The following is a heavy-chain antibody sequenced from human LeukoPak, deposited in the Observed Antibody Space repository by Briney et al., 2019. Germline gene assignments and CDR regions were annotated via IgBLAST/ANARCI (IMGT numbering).Heavy chain of an antibody. J-gene: IGHJ4*02. CDR2: ISAYNGNT. CDR3: ARDRSMVRGAPGY. V-gene: IGHV1-18*01. D-gene: IGHD3-10*01. CDR1: GYTFTSYG. Sequence: ASVKVSCKASGYTFTSYGISWVRQAPGQGLEWMGWISAYNGNTNYAQKFQGRVTMTRDTSTSTAYMELSRLRSDDTAVYYCARDRSMVRGAPGYWGQGTLVTVSS.